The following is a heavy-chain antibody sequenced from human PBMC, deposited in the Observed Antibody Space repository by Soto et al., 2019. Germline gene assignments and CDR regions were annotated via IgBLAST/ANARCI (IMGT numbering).Heavy chain of an antibody. CDR2: IKTNADGATT. Sequence: EVQLVQSGGGLGRPGGSLRLSCAASGFNFNNAWMSWVRQAPGKGLEWVGRIKTNADGATTDYAAPVKGRFTISRDDSEKTLYLQMSSLRTDDTAVYFCTTHVLQVSAWIMFFDYWGQGVLVTVSS. CDR1: GFNFNNAW. CDR3: TTHVLQVSAWIMFFDY. J-gene: IGHJ4*02. D-gene: IGHD2-2*03. V-gene: IGHV3-15*01.